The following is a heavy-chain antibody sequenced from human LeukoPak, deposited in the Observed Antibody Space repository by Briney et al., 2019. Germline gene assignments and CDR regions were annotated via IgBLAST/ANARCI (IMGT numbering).Heavy chain of an antibody. Sequence: ETLSRTCTVSGGSICSYYWSWVRQAPGKGLEWVSAFTVGGGTTFYADSVKGRFTISRDNSKNMLYLQMNSLRADDTAVYYCARTPAYCGGDCYSTFDYWGQGTLVTVSS. V-gene: IGHV3-23*01. D-gene: IGHD2-21*02. CDR3: ARTPAYCGGDCYSTFDY. J-gene: IGHJ4*02. CDR2: FTVGGGTT. CDR1: GGSICSYY.